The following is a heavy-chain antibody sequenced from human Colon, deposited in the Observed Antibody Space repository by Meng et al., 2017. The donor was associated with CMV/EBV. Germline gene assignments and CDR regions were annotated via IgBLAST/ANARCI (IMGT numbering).Heavy chain of an antibody. J-gene: IGHJ4*02. CDR1: CGSSSSSTYY. V-gene: IGHV4-39*07. D-gene: IGHD4-17*01. Sequence: QLQLPDPAPGPVKTSETLSLTCNVSCGSSSSSTYYCGWIRQTPGKGLEWIGNIYYSGYTYYNPSRKSQLTISVDKSKNQFSLKLTSVTAADTAVYYCATDYGDYYFDRWGQGTLVTVSS. CDR3: ATDYGDYYFDR. CDR2: IYYSGYT.